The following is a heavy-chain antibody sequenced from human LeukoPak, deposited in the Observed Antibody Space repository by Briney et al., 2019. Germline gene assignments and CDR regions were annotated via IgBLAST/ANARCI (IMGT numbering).Heavy chain of an antibody. V-gene: IGHV3-21*01. CDR2: ISSSSYI. CDR1: GFTFSSYS. Sequence: GGSLTLSCAASGFTFSSYSMNWVRQAPGKGLEWVSSISSSSYIYYADSVKGRFTISRDNAKNSLYLQMNSLRAEDTAVYYCARDDAAIAAAGTPYFDYWGQGTLVTVSS. CDR3: ARDDAAIAAAGTPYFDY. D-gene: IGHD6-13*01. J-gene: IGHJ4*02.